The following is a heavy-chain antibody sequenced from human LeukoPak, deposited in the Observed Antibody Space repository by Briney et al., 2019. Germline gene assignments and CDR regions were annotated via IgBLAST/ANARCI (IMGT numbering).Heavy chain of an antibody. J-gene: IGHJ4*02. Sequence: ASVKVSCKASGYTFTSYYMHWVRQAPGQGLEWMGIINPSGGSTSYAQKLQGRVTMTTDTSTSTAYMELRSLRSDDTAVYYCARRVDYYDYWGQGTLVTVSS. CDR1: GYTFTSYY. CDR3: ARRVDYYDY. V-gene: IGHV1-46*01. CDR2: INPSGGST.